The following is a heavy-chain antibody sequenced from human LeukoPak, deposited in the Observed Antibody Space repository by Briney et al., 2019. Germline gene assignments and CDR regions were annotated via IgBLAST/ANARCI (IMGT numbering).Heavy chain of an antibody. V-gene: IGHV1-69*05. CDR2: IIPIFGTA. D-gene: IGHD4-17*01. Sequence: GASVKVSCKASGGTFSSYAISWVRQAPGQGLGWMGRIIPIFGTANYAQKFQGRVTITTDESTSTAYLEPSSLRSEGTAVDSCARYLDDYGVVYWGQGALVTVSP. CDR3: ARYLDDYGVVY. CDR1: GGTFSSYA. J-gene: IGHJ4*02.